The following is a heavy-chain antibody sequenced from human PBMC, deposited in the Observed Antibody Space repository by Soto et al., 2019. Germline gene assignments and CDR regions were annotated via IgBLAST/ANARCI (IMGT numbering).Heavy chain of an antibody. V-gene: IGHV1-46*03. CDR2: INPSGGST. CDR3: ARDRYPCSSTSCYADAFDI. Sequence: ASVKVSCKASGYTLTSYDMHCVRQAPGQGLEWMGVINPSGGSTSYAQKFQGRVTMTRDTSTSTVYMELSSLRSEDTAVYYCARDRYPCSSTSCYADAFDIWGQGTMVTVSS. CDR1: GYTLTSYD. D-gene: IGHD2-2*01. J-gene: IGHJ3*02.